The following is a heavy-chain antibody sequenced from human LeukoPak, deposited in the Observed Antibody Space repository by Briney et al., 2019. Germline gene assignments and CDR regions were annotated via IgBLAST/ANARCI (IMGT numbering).Heavy chain of an antibody. J-gene: IGHJ4*02. CDR1: GYTFTGYY. D-gene: IGHD1-26*01. CDR3: ARPYSGSYFFGY. Sequence: PGASVKVSCKASGYTFTGYYMHWVRQAPGQGLEWMGWINPNSGGTNYAQKFQGRVTMTRDTSTSTVYMELSSLRSEDTAVYYCARPYSGSYFFGYWGQGTLVTVSS. V-gene: IGHV1-2*02. CDR2: INPNSGGT.